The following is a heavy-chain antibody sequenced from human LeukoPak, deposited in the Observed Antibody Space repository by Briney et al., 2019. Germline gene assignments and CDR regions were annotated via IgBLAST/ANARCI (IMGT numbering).Heavy chain of an antibody. CDR2: ISGYNGNT. V-gene: IGHV1-18*01. Sequence: ASVKVSCKASGYTFTNYGISWVRQAPGEGLEWMGWISGYNGNTNYAQKLQGRVTMTTDTSTSTAYMELRSLRSDDTAVYYCARDQGGITGLKEAYWAFDIWGQGTMVTVSS. CDR1: GYTFTNYG. CDR3: ARDQGGITGLKEAYWAFDI. J-gene: IGHJ3*02. D-gene: IGHD1-20*01.